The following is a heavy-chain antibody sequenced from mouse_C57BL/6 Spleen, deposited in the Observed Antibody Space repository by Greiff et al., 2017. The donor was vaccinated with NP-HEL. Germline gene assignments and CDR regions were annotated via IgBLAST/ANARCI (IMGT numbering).Heavy chain of an antibody. J-gene: IGHJ3*01. V-gene: IGHV1-76*01. Sequence: QVQLQQSGAELVRPGASVKLSCKASGYTFTDYYINWVKQRPGQGLEWIARIYPGSGNTYYNEKFKGKATLTAEKSSSTAYMQLSSLTSEDSAVYFCARGYYGQFAYWGQGTLVTVSA. CDR3: ARGYYGQFAY. D-gene: IGHD1-1*01. CDR1: GYTFTDYY. CDR2: IYPGSGNT.